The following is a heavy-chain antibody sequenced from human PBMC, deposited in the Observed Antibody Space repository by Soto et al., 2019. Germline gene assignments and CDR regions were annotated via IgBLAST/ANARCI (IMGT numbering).Heavy chain of an antibody. CDR1: GGSISSYY. CDR3: ARRAHVCSGGSCYARTYYFDY. CDR2: IYYSGST. J-gene: IGHJ4*02. Sequence: SETLSLTCTVSGGSISSYYWSWIRQPPGKGLEWIGYIYYSGSTNYNPSLKSRVTISVDTSKNQFSLKLSSVTAADTAVYYCARRAHVCSGGSCYARTYYFDYWGQGTLVTVSS. V-gene: IGHV4-59*01. D-gene: IGHD2-15*01.